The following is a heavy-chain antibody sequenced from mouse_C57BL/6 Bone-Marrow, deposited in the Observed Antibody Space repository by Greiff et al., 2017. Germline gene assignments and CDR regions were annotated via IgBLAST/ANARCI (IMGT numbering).Heavy chain of an antibody. D-gene: IGHD1-1*01. Sequence: QVQLKESGAELVKPGASVKISCKASGYAFSSYWMNRVKQRPGKGLEWIGQIYPGDGDTNYNGKFKGKATLTADKSSSTAYMQLSSLTSEDSAVYFCARSGYYGSNYFDYWGQGTTLTVSS. CDR2: IYPGDGDT. V-gene: IGHV1-80*01. CDR1: GYAFSSYW. CDR3: ARSGYYGSNYFDY. J-gene: IGHJ2*01.